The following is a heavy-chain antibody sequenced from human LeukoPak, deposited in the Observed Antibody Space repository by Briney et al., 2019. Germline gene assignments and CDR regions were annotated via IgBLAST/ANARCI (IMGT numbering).Heavy chain of an antibody. Sequence: GGSLRLSCAASGFTFSSYSMNWVRQAPGKGLEWVSSISSSSNYIYYADSVKGRFTISRDNAKNSLYLQMNSLRAEDTAVYYCASVGGVVAQFDYWGQGTLVTVSS. CDR2: ISSSSNYI. D-gene: IGHD3-16*02. CDR1: GFTFSSYS. CDR3: ASVGGVVAQFDY. J-gene: IGHJ4*02. V-gene: IGHV3-21*01.